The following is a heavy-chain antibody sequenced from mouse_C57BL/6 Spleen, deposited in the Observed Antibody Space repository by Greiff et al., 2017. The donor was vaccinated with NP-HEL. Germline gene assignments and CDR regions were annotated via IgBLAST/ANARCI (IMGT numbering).Heavy chain of an antibody. CDR3: ARTGGTRDFDY. V-gene: IGHV1-64*01. J-gene: IGHJ2*01. CDR1: GYTFTSYW. Sequence: QVQLQQPGAELVKPGASVKLSCKASGYTFTSYWMHWVKQRPGQGLEWIGMIQPNSGSTNYNEKFKSKATLTVDKSSSTAYMQLSSLTSEDSAVYYCARTGGTRDFDYWGQGTTLTVSS. D-gene: IGHD4-1*01. CDR2: IQPNSGST.